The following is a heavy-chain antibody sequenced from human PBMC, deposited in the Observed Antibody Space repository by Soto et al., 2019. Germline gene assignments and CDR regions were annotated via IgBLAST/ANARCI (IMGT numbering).Heavy chain of an antibody. J-gene: IGHJ4*02. Sequence: EVQLVESGGGLVQPGGSLRLSCAASGFTVSSNYMSWVRQAPGKGLEWVSVIYSGGSTYYADYVKGRFTISRDNSKNTLYIQMNSLRAEDTAVYYCAREGYCSGGSCYDYWGQGTLVTVSS. V-gene: IGHV3-66*01. CDR3: AREGYCSGGSCYDY. CDR2: IYSGGST. CDR1: GFTVSSNY. D-gene: IGHD2-15*01.